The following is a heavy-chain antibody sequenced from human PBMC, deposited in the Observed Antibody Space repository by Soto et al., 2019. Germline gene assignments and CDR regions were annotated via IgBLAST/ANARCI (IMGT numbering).Heavy chain of an antibody. D-gene: IGHD2-15*01. J-gene: IGHJ4*01. V-gene: IGHV4-61*01. Sequence: SETLSLTCTVSGGSVNSDNLYWSWIRQPPGKGLEWIGYVFHIGNTNYSPSLKSRVTMSIDTSRNQFSLRLSSVTAADTAVYFCARYHIAVSGEFFESWGRGTMLTVSS. CDR2: VFHIGNT. CDR3: ARYHIAVSGEFFES. CDR1: GGSVNSDNLY.